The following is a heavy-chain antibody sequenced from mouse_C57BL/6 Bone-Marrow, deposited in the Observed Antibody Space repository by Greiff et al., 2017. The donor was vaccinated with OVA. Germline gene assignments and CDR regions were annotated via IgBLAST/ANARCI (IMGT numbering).Heavy chain of an antibody. V-gene: IGHV1-82*01. CDR3: ARRHYGSYYYAMDY. CDR2: IYPGDGDT. D-gene: IGHD1-1*01. Sequence: VQLQQSGPELVKPGASVKISCKASGYAFSSSWMNWVKQRPGKGLEWIGRIYPGDGDTNYNGKFKGKATLTADKSSSTAYMQLSSLTSEDSAVYFCARRHYGSYYYAMDYWGQGTSVTVSS. CDR1: GYAFSSSW. J-gene: IGHJ4*01.